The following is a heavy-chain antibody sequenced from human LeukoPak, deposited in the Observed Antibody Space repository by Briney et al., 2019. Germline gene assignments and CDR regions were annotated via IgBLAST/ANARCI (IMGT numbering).Heavy chain of an antibody. CDR2: ISSGSNTI. CDR3: ARVPWFGEPNSGGDSGY. D-gene: IGHD3-10*01. Sequence: GGSLRLSCAASGFTFSSYAMHWVRQAPGKGLEWVSYISSGSNTIYYADSVKGRFTISRDNAKNSLYLQMNSLRAEDTAVYYRARVPWFGEPNSGGDSGYWGQGTLVTVS. CDR1: GFTFSSYA. J-gene: IGHJ4*02. V-gene: IGHV3-48*01.